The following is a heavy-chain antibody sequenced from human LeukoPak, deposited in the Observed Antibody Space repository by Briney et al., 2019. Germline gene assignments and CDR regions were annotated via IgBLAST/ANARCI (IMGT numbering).Heavy chain of an antibody. CDR2: IYSGGTT. J-gene: IGHJ4*02. Sequence: GGSLRLSCAASGFTFSSNYMSWVRQATEKGLGWVPVIYSGGTTNYADSVKGRFTISRDNSKNTLFLQMNSLRAEDTAVYYCARGGYSSSWYHFDYWGQGTLVTVSS. CDR1: GFTFSSNY. CDR3: ARGGYSSSWYHFDY. D-gene: IGHD6-13*01. V-gene: IGHV3-53*01.